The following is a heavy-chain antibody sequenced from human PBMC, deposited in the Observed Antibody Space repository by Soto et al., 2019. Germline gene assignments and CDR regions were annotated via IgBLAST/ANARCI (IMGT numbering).Heavy chain of an antibody. D-gene: IGHD2-15*01. V-gene: IGHV2-5*02. J-gene: IGHJ4*02. CDR3: ARSGGRYCSGGSCYTN. CDR1: GFSLSTSGVG. CDR2: IYWDDDK. Sequence: QITLKESGPTLVKPTQTLTLTCTFSGFSLSTSGVGVGWTRQPPGKALVWLALIYWDDDKRYSPSLKSRLTITKDPTKNQVVLTLTNMDPVDTATYYCARSGGRYCSGGSCYTNWGQGTLVTVSS.